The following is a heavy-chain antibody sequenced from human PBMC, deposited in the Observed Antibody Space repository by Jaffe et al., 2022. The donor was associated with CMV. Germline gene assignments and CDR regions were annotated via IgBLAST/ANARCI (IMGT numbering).Heavy chain of an antibody. V-gene: IGHV4-39*01. CDR1: GGSVSSSSYY. D-gene: IGHD2-2*02. CDR2: ILYRRTT. CDR3: ARLLAIYAFDI. J-gene: IGHJ3*02. Sequence: QLQLQESGPGLVKPSETLSLTCTVSGGSVSSSSYYWGWMRQPPGKGLEYIGSILYRRTTYYNPSLKSRVTISADTSKNQFSLNLSSVTAADTAVYYCARLLAIYAFDIWGQGTMVTVSS.